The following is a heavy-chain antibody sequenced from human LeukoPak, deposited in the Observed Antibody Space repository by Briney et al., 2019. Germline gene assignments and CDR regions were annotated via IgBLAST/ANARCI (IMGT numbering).Heavy chain of an antibody. CDR1: GFTFSSYW. V-gene: IGHV3-74*01. Sequence: GGSLRLSCAASGFTFSSYWMHWVRQAPGKGLMWVSRINSDGSSTSYVDSVKGRFTISRDNAKNTLYLQMNSLRAEDTAVFYCARVGQAGYVGYPLDYRGQGTLVTVSS. D-gene: IGHD5-12*01. CDR2: INSDGSST. J-gene: IGHJ4*02. CDR3: ARVGQAGYVGYPLDY.